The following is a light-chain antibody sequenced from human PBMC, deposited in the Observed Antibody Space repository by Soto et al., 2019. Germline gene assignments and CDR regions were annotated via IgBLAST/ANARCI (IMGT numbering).Light chain of an antibody. V-gene: IGKV1-27*01. CDR3: QKYDSSPWT. CDR1: QGISNY. J-gene: IGKJ1*01. CDR2: AAS. Sequence: DIQMTQPPSSLSASVGDRVTITCRASQGISNYLAWYQQKPGKVPKLLIYAASTLQTGVPSRFSGSGSRTDFTLNTSGLQREGVATYYCQKYDSSPWTCGRGTEVEIK.